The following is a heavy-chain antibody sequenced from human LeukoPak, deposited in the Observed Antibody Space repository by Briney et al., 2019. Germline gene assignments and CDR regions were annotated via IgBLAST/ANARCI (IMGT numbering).Heavy chain of an antibody. CDR2: IYYSGNT. Sequence: PSETLSLTCTVSGGSISSYYWSWIRQPPGKGLEWIGYIYYSGNTNYNPSLQSRVTMSVDTSKNQFSLKLSSVTAADTAVYYCARQGLRFSLSGFWFDPWGQGTLVTVSS. CDR1: GGSISSYY. V-gene: IGHV4-59*08. D-gene: IGHD3-3*01. J-gene: IGHJ5*02. CDR3: ARQGLRFSLSGFWFDP.